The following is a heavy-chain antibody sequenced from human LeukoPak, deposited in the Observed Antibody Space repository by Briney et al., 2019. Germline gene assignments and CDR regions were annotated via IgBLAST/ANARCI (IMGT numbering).Heavy chain of an antibody. Sequence: ASVKVSCKASGGTFSSYTISWVRQAPGQGLEWMGRIIPILGIANYAQKFQGRVTITADKSTSTAYMELSSLRSEDTAVYCCAREVSSGWYGDYWGQGTLVTGSS. J-gene: IGHJ4*02. V-gene: IGHV1-69*04. D-gene: IGHD6-19*01. CDR2: IIPILGIA. CDR3: AREVSSGWYGDY. CDR1: GGTFSSYT.